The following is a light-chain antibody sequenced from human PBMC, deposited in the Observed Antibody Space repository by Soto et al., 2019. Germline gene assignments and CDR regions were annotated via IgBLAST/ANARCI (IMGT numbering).Light chain of an antibody. J-gene: IGKJ5*01. CDR1: QHVGIN. CDR2: DAS. CDR3: QPYNRWPPVT. V-gene: IGKV3-15*01. Sequence: EIVMTQSPDTLSVSPGERVTLSCRASQHVGINLAWYQQKPGQAPRLLIYDASTRATGIPGRFSGSGSGTDFTLTISRLQSEDFAVYYCQPYNRWPPVTFGQVTGREIK.